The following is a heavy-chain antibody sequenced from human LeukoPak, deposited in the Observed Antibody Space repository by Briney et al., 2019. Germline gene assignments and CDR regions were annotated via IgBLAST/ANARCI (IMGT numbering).Heavy chain of an antibody. V-gene: IGHV1-69*06. D-gene: IGHD6-13*01. CDR3: AKEVAAAGTSVYYYYMDV. CDR1: GGTFSSYA. J-gene: IGHJ6*03. CDR2: IIPIFGTA. Sequence: SVKVSCKASGGTFSSYAISWVRQAPGQGLEWMGGIIPIFGTANYAQKFQGRVTITADKSTSTAYMELSSLRSEDTAVYYCAKEVAAAGTSVYYYYMDVWGKGTTVTVSS.